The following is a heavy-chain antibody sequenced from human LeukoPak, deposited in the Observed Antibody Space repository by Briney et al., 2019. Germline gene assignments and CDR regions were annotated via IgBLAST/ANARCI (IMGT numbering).Heavy chain of an antibody. V-gene: IGHV3-7*01. D-gene: IGHD3-10*01. J-gene: IGHJ4*02. CDR2: MNQGGGAQ. CDR3: AGRLGSATLSNY. Sequence: GGSLRLSCALSGFSFSRNWMSWVRQAPGKGLEWVASMNQGGGAQYYIDSVKGRFTISRDNAKNSLFLQMNSLRAEDTGVYYCAGRLGSATLSNYWGQGALVTVSS. CDR1: GFSFSRNW.